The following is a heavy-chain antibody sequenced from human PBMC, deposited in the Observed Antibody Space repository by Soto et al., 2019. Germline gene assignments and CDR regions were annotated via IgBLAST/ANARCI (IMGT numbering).Heavy chain of an antibody. J-gene: IGHJ4*02. D-gene: IGHD3-10*01. Sequence: QVQLVQSGAEVKETGASVRVSCKASGYTFTSYDINWVRQATGQGLEWMGWMNPESRNTGYAQKFPGRVTMTRDTSIITAYMELTSLISEDTAVYYCARVVRHHLPAIDFRGQGTLVTVSS. CDR2: MNPESRNT. V-gene: IGHV1-8*01. CDR1: GYTFTSYD. CDR3: ARVVRHHLPAIDF.